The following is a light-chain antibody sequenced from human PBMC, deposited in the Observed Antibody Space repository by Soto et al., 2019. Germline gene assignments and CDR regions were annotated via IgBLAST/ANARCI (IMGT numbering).Light chain of an antibody. CDR3: QSYDSTLSARYV. V-gene: IGLV1-40*01. CDR2: GNI. CDR1: SSNIGAGYD. J-gene: IGLJ1*01. Sequence: QSVLTPPPSVSGAPGQRVTISCTGSSSNIGAGYDVHWYQQRPGTAPKLLIFGNINRPSGVPGRFSGSKSGTSASLAITGLKAEDEGDYYCQSYDSTLSARYVFGTGTKVTVL.